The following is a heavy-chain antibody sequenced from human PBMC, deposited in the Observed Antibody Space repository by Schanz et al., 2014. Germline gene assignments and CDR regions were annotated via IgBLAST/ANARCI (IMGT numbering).Heavy chain of an antibody. J-gene: IGHJ4*02. Sequence: QVLLVESGGGLVKPGGSLRLSCSASGFTFSDSFMSWIRQTPGKGLEWLSYISSSGNIIHYADSVKGRFTISRDNAKNSLYLQMTGLRAEDTAVYYCAAHETLSTTACYPSWGQGTLVDVSS. V-gene: IGHV3-11*01. CDR1: GFTFSDSF. CDR2: ISSSGNII. D-gene: IGHD2-2*01. CDR3: AAHETLSTTACYPS.